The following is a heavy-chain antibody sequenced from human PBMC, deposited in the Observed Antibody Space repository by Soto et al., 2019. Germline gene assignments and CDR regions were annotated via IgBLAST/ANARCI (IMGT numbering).Heavy chain of an antibody. Sequence: ASVKVSCKASGGTFSSYAISWVRQATGQGLEWMGWMNPNSGNTGYAQKFQGRVTMTRNTSVSTAYMELSSLRSEDTAMYYCARGLRYCSGGYCFIHFDYWGLGTLVTVSS. CDR3: ARGLRYCSGGYCFIHFDY. CDR2: MNPNSGNT. D-gene: IGHD2-15*01. CDR1: GGTFSSYA. J-gene: IGHJ4*02. V-gene: IGHV1-8*02.